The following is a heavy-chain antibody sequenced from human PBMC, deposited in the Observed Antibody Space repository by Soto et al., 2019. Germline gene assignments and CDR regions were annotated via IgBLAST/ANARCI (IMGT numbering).Heavy chain of an antibody. CDR1: GFTFSSYA. D-gene: IGHD1-1*01. Sequence: PGGSLRLSCAASGFTFSSYAMSWVRPAPGKGLEWVSAISGSGGSTYYADSVKGRFTISRDNFKNTLNLQMNSLRAEDTAVYYCAKGDTTGPDFDYWGQGTLVTVSP. J-gene: IGHJ4*02. CDR2: ISGSGGST. CDR3: AKGDTTGPDFDY. V-gene: IGHV3-23*01.